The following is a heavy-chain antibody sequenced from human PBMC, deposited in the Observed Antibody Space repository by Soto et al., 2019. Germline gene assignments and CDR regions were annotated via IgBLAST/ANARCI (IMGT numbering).Heavy chain of an antibody. V-gene: IGHV3-48*01. CDR3: AREWEPDAFDI. CDR1: GGSISSSN. D-gene: IGHD1-26*01. Sequence: ETLSLTCTVSGGSISSSNYHWGWIRQPPGKGLEWVSYISSTSSTIYYADSVKGRFTISRDNAKNSLYLQMNSLRAEDTAVYYCAREWEPDAFDIWGKGTMVTVSS. CDR2: ISSTSSTI. J-gene: IGHJ3*02.